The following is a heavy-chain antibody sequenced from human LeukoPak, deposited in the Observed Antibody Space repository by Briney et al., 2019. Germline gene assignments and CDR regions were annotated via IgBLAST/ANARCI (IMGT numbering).Heavy chain of an antibody. J-gene: IGHJ4*02. CDR1: GFTFSSYA. CDR2: ISGSGGST. CDR3: AKAPPLMYYYGSGSLSPFDY. Sequence: GGSLRLSCAASGFTFSSYAMSWVRQAPGKGLEWVSAISGSGGSTYYADSVKGRFTISRDNSKNTLYLQMNSLRAEGTAVHYCAKAPPLMYYYGSGSLSPFDYWGQGTLVTVSS. V-gene: IGHV3-23*01. D-gene: IGHD3-10*01.